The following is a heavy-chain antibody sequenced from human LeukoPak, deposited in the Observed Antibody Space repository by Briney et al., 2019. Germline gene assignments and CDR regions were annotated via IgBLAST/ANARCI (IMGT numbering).Heavy chain of an antibody. J-gene: IGHJ6*03. CDR1: GFTFSDYY. V-gene: IGHV3-11*04. CDR3: ARVRADYDFWSGPIRYYYYYMDV. D-gene: IGHD3-3*01. Sequence: GGSLRLSCVASGFTFSDYYMSWIRQAPGKGLEWVSYISSSGSTIYYADSVKGRFTISRDNAKNSLYLQMNSLRAEDTAVYYCARVRADYDFWSGPIRYYYYYMDVWGKGTTVTVSS. CDR2: ISSSGSTI.